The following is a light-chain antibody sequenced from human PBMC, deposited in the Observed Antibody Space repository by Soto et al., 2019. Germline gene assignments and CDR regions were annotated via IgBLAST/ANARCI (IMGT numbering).Light chain of an antibody. CDR1: QSISSY. Sequence: DIQMTQSPSSLSASVGDRVTITCRASQSISSYLNWYQQKPGQAPKLLIYAATSLPSGVPSRFSGSGSGTDFTLTISSLQPEDFSTYYCQQSYSTPWTVGQGTEVEIK. CDR2: AAT. CDR3: QQSYSTPWT. V-gene: IGKV1-39*01. J-gene: IGKJ1*01.